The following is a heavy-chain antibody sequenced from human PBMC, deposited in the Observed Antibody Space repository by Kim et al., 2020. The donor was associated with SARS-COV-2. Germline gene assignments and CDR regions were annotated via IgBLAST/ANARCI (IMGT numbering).Heavy chain of an antibody. CDR3: ARGGYSGYDSPDYFDL. CDR1: GFSFSTSGIC. Sequence: SGPTLVRPTQTLTLTCTFSGFSFSTSGICVSWIRQPPGKALEWLALTDWNDDKYYSTSLKTRLTISKDTSKNQVVLIMTNMDPVDTATYYCARGGYSGYDSPDYFDLWGQGTLVTVSS. D-gene: IGHD5-12*01. V-gene: IGHV2-70*01. CDR2: TDWNDDK. J-gene: IGHJ4*02.